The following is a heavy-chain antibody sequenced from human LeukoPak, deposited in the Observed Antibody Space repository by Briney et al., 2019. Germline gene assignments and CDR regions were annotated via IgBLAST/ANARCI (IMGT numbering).Heavy chain of an antibody. CDR1: GYTFTDYY. J-gene: IGHJ4*02. V-gene: IGHV1-2*02. CDR2: INPKGGGR. D-gene: IGHD2-2*01. CDR3: ATGERLVPAAMWFDY. Sequence: GASVKVSCKASGYTFTDYYMHWVRQAPGQGLEWMGLINPKGGGRSYAQRFQGRVTMTRDTSISTAYMELSRLRSDDTAVYYCATGERLVPAAMWFDYWGQGTLVTVSS.